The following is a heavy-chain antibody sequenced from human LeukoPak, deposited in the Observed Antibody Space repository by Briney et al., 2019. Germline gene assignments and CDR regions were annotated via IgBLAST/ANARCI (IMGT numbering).Heavy chain of an antibody. CDR3: ARHRSGGSQDDAFDI. CDR2: ISPGGVST. V-gene: IGHV3-23*01. Sequence: GGSLRLSCAASGFPFSSFGINWVRQAPGKGLEWVSAISPGGVSTYYADSVKGRFTISRQNAKNSLFLQMNSLRAEDTAVYYCARHRSGGSQDDAFDIWGQGTMVTVSS. D-gene: IGHD2-15*01. J-gene: IGHJ3*02. CDR1: GFPFSSFG.